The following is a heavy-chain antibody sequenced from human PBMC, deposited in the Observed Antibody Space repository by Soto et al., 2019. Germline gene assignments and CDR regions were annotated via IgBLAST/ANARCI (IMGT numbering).Heavy chain of an antibody. V-gene: IGHV4-34*01. Sequence: SETLSLTCAVYGGSFSGYYWSWIRQPPGKGLEWIGEINHSGSTNYNPSLKSRVTISVDTSKNQFSLKLSSVTAADTAVYYCARGPDYGDYYVRYWGQGTLVTVSS. CDR3: ARGPDYGDYYVRY. D-gene: IGHD4-17*01. CDR1: GGSFSGYY. J-gene: IGHJ4*02. CDR2: INHSGST.